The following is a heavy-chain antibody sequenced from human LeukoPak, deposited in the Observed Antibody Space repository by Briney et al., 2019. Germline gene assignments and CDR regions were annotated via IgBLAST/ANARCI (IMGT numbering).Heavy chain of an antibody. CDR2: FDPEDGET. J-gene: IGHJ6*02. D-gene: IGHD3-16*01. CDR1: GYTLTELS. Sequence: ASVKVSCKGSGYTLTELSMHWVRQAPGKGREWMGGFDPEDGETIYAQKFQGRVTMTEDTSTDTAYMELSSLRSEDTAVYYCASLLTTGNWFYYYGMDVWGQGTTVTVSS. CDR3: ASLLTTGNWFYYYGMDV. V-gene: IGHV1-24*01.